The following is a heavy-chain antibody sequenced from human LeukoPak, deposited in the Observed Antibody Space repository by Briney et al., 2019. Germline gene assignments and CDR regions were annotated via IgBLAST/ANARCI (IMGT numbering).Heavy chain of an antibody. CDR2: IRSKTYGGTT. V-gene: IGHV3-49*04. Sequence: AGGSLRLSCAASGFTFSSYSMNWVRQAPGKGLEWVGFIRSKTYGGTTEYAASVKGRFTISRDDSKSVAYLQMKSLKTEDTAVYYCTRVDIVIVPTAENDYWGQGTLVTVSS. J-gene: IGHJ4*02. CDR1: GFTFSSYS. CDR3: TRVDIVIVPTAENDY. D-gene: IGHD2-2*01.